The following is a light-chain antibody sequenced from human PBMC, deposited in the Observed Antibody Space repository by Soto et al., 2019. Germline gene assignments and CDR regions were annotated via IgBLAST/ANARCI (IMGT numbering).Light chain of an antibody. CDR2: GAS. CDR3: QQDGSSP. J-gene: IGKJ5*01. CDR1: QSVSSSY. V-gene: IGKV3-20*01. Sequence: EIVLTQFPGTLSLSPGERATLSCRASQSVSSSYLAWYQQKPGQAPRLLIYGASSRATGIPDRFSGSGSGTYFTLTISRLDPEDFAVYYCQQDGSSPFGQGTRLEIK.